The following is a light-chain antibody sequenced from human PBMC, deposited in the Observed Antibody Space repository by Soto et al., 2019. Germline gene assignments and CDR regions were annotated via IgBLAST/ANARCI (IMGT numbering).Light chain of an antibody. CDR2: DVS. J-gene: IGLJ2*01. CDR3: SSSTTTTLV. CDR1: SSDVGAYNY. V-gene: IGLV2-14*03. Sequence: QSVLTQPASVSGSPGQSITISCTGTSSDVGAYNYVSWYQHHPGKAPRLLIYDVSNRPSGVSGRFSASKSGNTASLTISGLHAEDEADYYCSSSTTTTLVFGGGTKLIVL.